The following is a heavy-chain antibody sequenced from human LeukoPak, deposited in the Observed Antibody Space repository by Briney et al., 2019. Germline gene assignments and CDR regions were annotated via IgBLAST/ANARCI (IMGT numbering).Heavy chain of an antibody. CDR2: INHSGST. Sequence: SETLSLTCDVSGGSISSRSYYWGWIRQPPGKGLEWIGEINHSGSTNYNPSLKSRVTVSVDTSKNQFSLKLTSVTAADTAVYYCARRREYSGYDYKELDCWGQGTLVTVSS. J-gene: IGHJ4*02. D-gene: IGHD5-12*01. CDR1: GGSISSRSYY. V-gene: IGHV4-39*07. CDR3: ARRREYSGYDYKELDC.